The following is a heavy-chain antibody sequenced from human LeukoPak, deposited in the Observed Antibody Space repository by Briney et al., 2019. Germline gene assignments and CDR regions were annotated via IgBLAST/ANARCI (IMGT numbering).Heavy chain of an antibody. CDR3: ARGMGAYDAFDV. Sequence: GGSLRLSCVASGFTLSSNYMNWVRQAPGKGLEWVSVMYSGGGTHYADSVQGRFTLSRDNSKSTLYLQMNTLRTEDTAVYYCARGMGAYDAFDVWGQGTMVTVSS. J-gene: IGHJ3*01. CDR2: MYSGGGT. CDR1: GFTLSSNY. D-gene: IGHD1-26*01. V-gene: IGHV3-66*02.